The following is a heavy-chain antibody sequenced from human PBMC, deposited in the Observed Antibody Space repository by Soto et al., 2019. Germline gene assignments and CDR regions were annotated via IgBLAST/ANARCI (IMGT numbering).Heavy chain of an antibody. D-gene: IGHD6-13*01. Sequence: QVQLQESGPGLVKPSQTLSLTCTVSGGSISSDGYYWSWIRQHPGKGLEWIGYIYYSGRTYYNPSLTSRVTISVDTSKNQCSLKLSPVTAADTAVYYCARSLGVAAAGPFDYWGQGTLVTVSP. CDR2: IYYSGRT. J-gene: IGHJ4*02. CDR1: GGSISSDGYY. CDR3: ARSLGVAAAGPFDY. V-gene: IGHV4-31*03.